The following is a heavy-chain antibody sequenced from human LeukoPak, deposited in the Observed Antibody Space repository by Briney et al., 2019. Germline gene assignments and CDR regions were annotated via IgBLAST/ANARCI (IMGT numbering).Heavy chain of an antibody. J-gene: IGHJ4*02. D-gene: IGHD2-2*01. CDR2: IYPGDSDT. CDR3: ARQGCSSTSCYLSPDY. Sequence: GESLKISCKGSGYSFTSYWIGWVRQMPGKGLEWTGIIYPGDSDTRYSPSFQGQVTISADKSISTAYLQWSSLKASDTAMYYCARQGCSSTSCYLSPDYWGQRTLVTVSS. V-gene: IGHV5-51*01. CDR1: GYSFTSYW.